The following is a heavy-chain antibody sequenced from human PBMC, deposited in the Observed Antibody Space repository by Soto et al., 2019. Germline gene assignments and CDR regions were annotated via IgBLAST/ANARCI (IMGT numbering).Heavy chain of an antibody. V-gene: IGHV1-3*01. CDR3: AREDKYSGSSNYFDY. Sequence: ASVKVSCKASGYTFTSYAMHWVRQAPGQRLEWMGWINAGNGNTKYSQKFQGRVTITRDTSASTAYMELSSLRSEDTAVYYCAREDKYSGSSNYFDYWGQGTLVTVSS. D-gene: IGHD5-12*01. CDR1: GYTFTSYA. J-gene: IGHJ4*02. CDR2: INAGNGNT.